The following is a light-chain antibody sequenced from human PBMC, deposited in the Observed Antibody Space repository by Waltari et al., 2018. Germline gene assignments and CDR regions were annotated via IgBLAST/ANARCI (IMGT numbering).Light chain of an antibody. CDR1: QSIGSW. CDR3: QQYDTYPWT. CDR2: KTS. V-gene: IGKV1-5*03. J-gene: IGKJ1*01. Sequence: DIQITQSPSTLSASVRDRVTITCRASQSIGSWLAWYQQKPGEAPNLLIYKTSNLQSGVPSRFSGSGSGTEFTLTISSLQPDDFATYYCQQYDTYPWTFGQGTKVEIK.